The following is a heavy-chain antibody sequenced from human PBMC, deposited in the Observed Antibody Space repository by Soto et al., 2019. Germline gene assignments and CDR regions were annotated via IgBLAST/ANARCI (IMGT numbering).Heavy chain of an antibody. CDR1: GYSFTSYW. D-gene: IGHD3-10*01. V-gene: IGHV5-51*01. CDR3: ARLPGSQYKVNHYYYGMDV. Sequence: GESLKISCKGSGYSFTSYWIGWVRQMPGKGLEWMGIIYPGDSDTRYSPSFQGQVTISADKSISTAYLQWSSLKASDTAMYYCARLPGSQYKVNHYYYGMDVWGQGTTVTVSS. CDR2: IYPGDSDT. J-gene: IGHJ6*02.